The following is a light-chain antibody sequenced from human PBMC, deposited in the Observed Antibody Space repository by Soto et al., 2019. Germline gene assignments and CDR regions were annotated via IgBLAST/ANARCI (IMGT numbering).Light chain of an antibody. J-gene: IGLJ3*02. CDR1: ALPKQY. CDR3: QSEDNSGTVM. V-gene: IGLV3-25*03. CDR2: KDS. Sequence: SYELTQPPSVSVSPGQTTSITCSGDALPKQYAHWYQQKPGQAPVVVIYKDSERPSGIPERFSGSSSGTTVTLTISGVQAEDEADYFCQSEDNSGTVMFGGGTKLTVL.